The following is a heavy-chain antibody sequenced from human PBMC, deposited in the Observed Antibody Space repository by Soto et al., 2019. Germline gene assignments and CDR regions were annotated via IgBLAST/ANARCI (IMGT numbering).Heavy chain of an antibody. V-gene: IGHV1-18*01. J-gene: IGHJ6*04. CDR2: ISAYNGNT. CDR3: ARDLRYYGSGSYYNPINYYYGMDV. D-gene: IGHD3-10*01. CDR1: GYTFTSYG. Sequence: ASVKVSCKASGYTFTSYGISWLLQAPGQGLEWMGWISAYNGNTNYAQKLQGRVTMTTDTSTSTAYMELRSLRSDDTAVYYCARDLRYYGSGSYYNPINYYYGMDVWGKGTTVTASS.